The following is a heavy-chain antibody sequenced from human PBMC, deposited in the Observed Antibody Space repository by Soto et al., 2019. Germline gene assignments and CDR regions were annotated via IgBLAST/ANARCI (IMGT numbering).Heavy chain of an antibody. J-gene: IGHJ6*02. D-gene: IGHD2-8*02. Sequence: QVQLVQSGAEVKKPGSSVKVSCKASGGTFSRYTFTWVRQAPGQGLEWMGRIIPILDIPNYAQNFQGRVTITADKPTSTAYMGLSSLTSDDTAGYYCASHFTGVLVLGTSPPGGDNYGWDVWGQGTTVTVSS. V-gene: IGHV1-69*02. CDR1: GGTFSRYT. CDR2: IIPILDIP. CDR3: ASHFTGVLVLGTSPPGGDNYGWDV.